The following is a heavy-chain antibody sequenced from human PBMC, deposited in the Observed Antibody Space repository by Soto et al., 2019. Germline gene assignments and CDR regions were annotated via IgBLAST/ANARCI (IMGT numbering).Heavy chain of an antibody. V-gene: IGHV1-18*01. CDR2: ISAYNGNT. CDR1: GYTFTSYG. Sequence: ASVKVSCKASGYTFTSYGISWVRQAPGQGLEWMGWISAYNGNTNYAQKLQGRVTMTTDTSTSTAYMELRSLRSDDTAVYYCARDRPITMIVVVANYYYYGMDVWGQGTTVTVSS. CDR3: ARDRPITMIVVVANYYYYGMDV. J-gene: IGHJ6*02. D-gene: IGHD3-22*01.